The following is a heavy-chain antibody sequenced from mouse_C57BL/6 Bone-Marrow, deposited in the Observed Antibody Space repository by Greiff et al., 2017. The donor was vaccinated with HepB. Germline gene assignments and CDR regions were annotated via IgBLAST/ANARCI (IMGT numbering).Heavy chain of an antibody. V-gene: IGHV14-3*01. CDR1: GFNIKNTY. Sequence: VQLQQSVAELVRPGASVKLSCTASGFNIKNTYMHWVKQRPEQGLEWIGRIDPANGNTKYAPKFQGKATITADTSSNTAYLQLSSRTSEDTAIYDWAGYTGLYSNYGWLYAMDYWGQGTSV. CDR3: AGYTGLYSNYGWLYAMDY. J-gene: IGHJ4*01. CDR2: IDPANGNT. D-gene: IGHD2-5*01.